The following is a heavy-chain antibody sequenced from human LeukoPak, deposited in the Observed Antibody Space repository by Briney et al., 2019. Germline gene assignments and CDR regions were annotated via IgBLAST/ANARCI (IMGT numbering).Heavy chain of an antibody. Sequence: ASVKVSCKASGYTFTGYYMHWVRQAPGQGLEWMGRINPNSGGTNYAQKFQGRVTMTRDTSISTAYMELSRLRSDDTAVYYCARVGSGYYHNFDYWGQGTPVTVSS. CDR3: ARVGSGYYHNFDY. CDR1: GYTFTGYY. CDR2: INPNSGGT. J-gene: IGHJ4*02. V-gene: IGHV1-2*06. D-gene: IGHD3-3*01.